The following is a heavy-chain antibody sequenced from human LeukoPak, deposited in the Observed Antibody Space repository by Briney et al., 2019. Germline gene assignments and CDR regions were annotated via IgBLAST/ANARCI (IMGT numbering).Heavy chain of an antibody. CDR1: GFTFSTSG. V-gene: IGHV3-30*02. J-gene: IGHJ4*02. CDR3: ASDGRWSGSYSNYFDY. CDR2: IRYDGSST. Sequence: PGGSLRLSCAASGFTFSTSGMHWVRQAPGKGLEWVAFIRYDGSSTYYADSVKGRFTISRDNSKNTLFLQMNSLRPEDAAVYYCASDGRWSGSYSNYFDYWGQGTLVTVSS. D-gene: IGHD1-26*01.